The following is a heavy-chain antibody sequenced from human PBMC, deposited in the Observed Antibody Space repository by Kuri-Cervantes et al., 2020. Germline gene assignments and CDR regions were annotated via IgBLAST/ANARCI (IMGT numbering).Heavy chain of an antibody. CDR2: ISWNSGSI. CDR3: AKGGYSPSPFDY. J-gene: IGHJ4*02. CDR1: GFTVSSNY. Sequence: SLKISCAASGFTVSSNYMSWVRQAPGKGLEWVSGISWNSGSIGYADSVKGRFTISRDNAKNSLYLQMNSLRAEDTALYYCAKGGYSPSPFDYWGQGTLVTVSS. D-gene: IGHD3-22*01. V-gene: IGHV3-9*01.